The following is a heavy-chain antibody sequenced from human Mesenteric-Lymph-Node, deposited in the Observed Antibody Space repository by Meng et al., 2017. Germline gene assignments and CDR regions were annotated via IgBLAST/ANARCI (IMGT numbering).Heavy chain of an antibody. V-gene: IGHV4-4*02. J-gene: IGHJ4*02. CDR2: IYHSGRT. CDR1: GGSIRNDQW. D-gene: IGHD4-17*01. Sequence: QVWLQESGPGLVKPSGTLSLTCYVSGGSIRNDQWWGWVRQAPGKRMEWIGEIYHSGRTNYNPSVKSRVSMSVDKSQNHFSLRLSSVTAADTAVYYCTTLYGDSISWGQGTLVTVPS. CDR3: TTLYGDSIS.